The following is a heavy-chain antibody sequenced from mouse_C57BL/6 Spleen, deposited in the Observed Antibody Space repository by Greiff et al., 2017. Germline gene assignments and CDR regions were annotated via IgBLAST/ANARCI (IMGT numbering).Heavy chain of an antibody. CDR2: IYPGDGDT. J-gene: IGHJ4*01. D-gene: IGHD2-1*01. CDR1: GYAFSSSW. V-gene: IGHV1-82*01. Sequence: VQLQQPGPELVKPGASVKISCKASGYAFSSSWMNWVKQRPGKGLEWIGRIYPGDGDTNYNGKFKGKATLTADKSSSTAYMQLSSLTSEDSAVYFCARKGGNSDAMDYWGQGTSVTVSS. CDR3: ARKGGNSDAMDY.